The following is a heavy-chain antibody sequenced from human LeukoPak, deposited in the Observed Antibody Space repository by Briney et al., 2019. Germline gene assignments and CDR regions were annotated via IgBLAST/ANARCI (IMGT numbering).Heavy chain of an antibody. V-gene: IGHV4-34*01. CDR2: INHSGST. CDR1: GGSFSGYY. D-gene: IGHD3-3*01. CDR3: ARQSATIFGVVID. J-gene: IGHJ4*02. Sequence: SETLSLTCAVYGGSFSGYYWSWIRQPPGKGLEWIGEINHSGSTNYNPSLKSRVTISVDTSKNQFSLKLSSVTAADTAVYYCARQSATIFGVVIDWGQGTLVTVSS.